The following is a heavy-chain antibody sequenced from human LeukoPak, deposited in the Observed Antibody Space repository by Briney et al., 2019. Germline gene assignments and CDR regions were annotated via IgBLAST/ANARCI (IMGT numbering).Heavy chain of an antibody. V-gene: IGHV4-34*01. CDR2: INHSGST. CDR3: ARVRTGGFDY. D-gene: IGHD3-16*01. CDR1: GGSFSGYY. Sequence: SETLSLTCAVYGGSFSGYYWSWIRPPPGKGLEWIGEINHSGSTNYNPSLKSRVTISVDTSKNQFSLKLSSVTAADTAVYYCARVRTGGFDYWGQGTLVTVSS. J-gene: IGHJ4*02.